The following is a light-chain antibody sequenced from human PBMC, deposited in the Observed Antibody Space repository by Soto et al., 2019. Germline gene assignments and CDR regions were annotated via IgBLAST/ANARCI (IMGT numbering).Light chain of an antibody. Sequence: EIVLTQSPGTLSLSPGERATLSCRASQSVSSSYLAWYQQKPGQAPRLLIYCASSRATGIPDRFSGRGSGTDFTVPISRLEPGDFAVYYCQQYGSSPRTFGPGTKVDIK. CDR1: QSVSSSY. V-gene: IGKV3-20*01. J-gene: IGKJ3*01. CDR2: CAS. CDR3: QQYGSSPRT.